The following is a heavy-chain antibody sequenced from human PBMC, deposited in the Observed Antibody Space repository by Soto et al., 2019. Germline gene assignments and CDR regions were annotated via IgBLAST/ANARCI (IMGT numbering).Heavy chain of an antibody. Sequence: PSETLSLTCAVYGGSFSGYYWSWIRQPPGKGLEWIGEINHSGSTNYNPSLKSRVTISVDTSKNQFSLKLSSVTAADTAVYYCARRPHYDFWSGYQKYYFDYWGQGTLVTVSS. CDR3: ARRPHYDFWSGYQKYYFDY. CDR2: INHSGST. V-gene: IGHV4-34*01. J-gene: IGHJ4*02. CDR1: GGSFSGYY. D-gene: IGHD3-3*01.